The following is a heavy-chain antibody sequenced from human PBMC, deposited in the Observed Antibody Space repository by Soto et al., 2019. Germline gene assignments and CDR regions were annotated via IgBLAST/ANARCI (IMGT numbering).Heavy chain of an antibody. Sequence: SVKVSCKASGGTFSSYISWVRQAPGQGLEWMGGIIPIFGTANYAQKFQGRVTITADESTSTAYMELSSLRSEDTAVYYCASIVGATRAFDIWGQGTMVTVSS. V-gene: IGHV1-69*13. J-gene: IGHJ3*02. CDR3: ASIVGATRAFDI. D-gene: IGHD1-26*01. CDR1: GGTFSSY. CDR2: IIPIFGTA.